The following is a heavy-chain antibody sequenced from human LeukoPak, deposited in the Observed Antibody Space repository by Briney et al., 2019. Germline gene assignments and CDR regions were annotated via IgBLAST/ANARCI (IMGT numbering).Heavy chain of an antibody. CDR1: GFTFSNYG. CDR2: MWYDGSNE. V-gene: IGHV3-33*01. J-gene: IGHJ6*02. Sequence: GGSLRLSCAASGFTFSNYGMHWVRQAPGKGLEGVAVMWYDGSNEYSGDSVKGRFTISRDKSKNTLYLQMNSLRAEDTAVYYCARDPYYGSGRYYYGLDLWGQGTTVTVSS. CDR3: ARDPYYGSGRYYYGLDL. D-gene: IGHD3-10*01.